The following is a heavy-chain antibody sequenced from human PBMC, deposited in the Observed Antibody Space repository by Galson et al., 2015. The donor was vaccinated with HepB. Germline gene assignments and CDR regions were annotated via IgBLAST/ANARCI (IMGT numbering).Heavy chain of an antibody. CDR1: GFTFSSYE. CDR3: ARDPSDNDFWSGYGAYFDY. V-gene: IGHV3-48*03. D-gene: IGHD3-3*01. J-gene: IGHJ4*02. Sequence: SLRLSCAASGFTFSSYEMNWVRQAPGKGLEWLSYINTNGRTIYYADSVKGRFTISRDNAKKSLYLQMNSLRAEDTAVYYCARDPSDNDFWSGYGAYFDYWGQGILVTVSS. CDR2: INTNGRTI.